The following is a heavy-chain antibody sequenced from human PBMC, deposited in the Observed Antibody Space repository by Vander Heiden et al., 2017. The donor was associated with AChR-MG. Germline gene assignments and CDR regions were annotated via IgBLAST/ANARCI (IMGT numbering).Heavy chain of an antibody. D-gene: IGHD3-3*01. CDR2: MSSSSSYM. J-gene: IGHJ6*02. V-gene: IGHV3-21*01. CDR1: GFTFSSYS. CDR3: ARDANPSDYDFWSGYLGDFGYYGMDV. Sequence: EVQLVESGGGLVTPGGSLRLSCAASGFTFSSYSMNWVRQAPGEGLEWVSSMSSSSSYMYYAESVKGRLTMYRDNAKNALYLQVNSLRAEETAVYYCARDANPSDYDFWSGYLGDFGYYGMDVWGQGTTVTVSS.